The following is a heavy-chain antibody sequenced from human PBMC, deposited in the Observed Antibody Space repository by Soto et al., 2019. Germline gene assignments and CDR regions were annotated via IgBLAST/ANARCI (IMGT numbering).Heavy chain of an antibody. Sequence: ASVKVPCKASGYTFTSYGISWVRQAPGQGLEWMGWISAYNGNTNYAQKLQGRVTMTTDTSTSTAYMELRSLRSDDTAVYYCARDADYIWGSYRPYYYYYMDVWGKGTTVTVSS. J-gene: IGHJ6*03. CDR3: ARDADYIWGSYRPYYYYYMDV. CDR2: ISAYNGNT. CDR1: GYTFTSYG. D-gene: IGHD3-16*02. V-gene: IGHV1-18*01.